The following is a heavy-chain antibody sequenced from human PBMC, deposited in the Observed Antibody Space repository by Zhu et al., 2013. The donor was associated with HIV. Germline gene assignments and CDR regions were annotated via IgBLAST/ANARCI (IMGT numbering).Heavy chain of an antibody. CDR1: GGTFSSYP. Sequence: QVQLVQSGAELKDPGSSVKVSCKASGGTFSSYPISWVRQAHGHGLEWMGGIIPIFNTTNYAQKFQGRVTITADKSTNTAYMELTSLIFEDTAIYYCXRGVIATQYYGMDVWGQGTSV. V-gene: IGHV1-69*06. CDR2: IIPIFNTT. J-gene: IGHJ6*02. D-gene: IGHD6-6*01. CDR3: XRGVIATQYYGMDV.